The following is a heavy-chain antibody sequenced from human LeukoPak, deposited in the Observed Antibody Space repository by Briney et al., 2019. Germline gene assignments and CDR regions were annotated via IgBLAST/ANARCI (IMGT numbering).Heavy chain of an antibody. CDR1: GFTFSSYG. CDR3: AREVAFQFDP. J-gene: IGHJ5*02. V-gene: IGHV3-30*03. CDR2: ISYDGSNK. Sequence: SGGSLRLSCAASGFTFSSYGMHWVRQAPGKGLEWVAVISYDGSNKYYADSVKGRFTISRDNSKNTLYLQMNSLRAEDTAVYYCAREVAFQFDPWGQGTLVTVSS. D-gene: IGHD2-21*01.